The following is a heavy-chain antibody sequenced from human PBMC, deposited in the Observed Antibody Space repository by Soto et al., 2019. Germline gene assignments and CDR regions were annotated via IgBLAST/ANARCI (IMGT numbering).Heavy chain of an antibody. CDR1: GFTFSSHA. V-gene: IGHV3-23*01. J-gene: IGHJ4*02. CDR2: ISGSGGDT. CDR3: ASDADAASY. Sequence: EVQLLESGGDLVHPGGSLRLSCGASGFTFSSHAMPWVRQAPGKGLEWLSVISGSGGDTHYADSVKGRFTISRDNSKNTLYLQMSSLRVNDTAVSYCASDADAASYWGQGTLVTVSS. D-gene: IGHD3-10*01.